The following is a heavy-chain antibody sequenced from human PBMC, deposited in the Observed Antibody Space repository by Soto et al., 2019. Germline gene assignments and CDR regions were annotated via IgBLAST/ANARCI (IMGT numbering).Heavy chain of an antibody. Sequence: GVSLRLSCAASGFTFSSYAMSWVRQAPGKGLEWVSAISGSGGSTYYADSVKGRFTISRDNSKNTLYLQMNSLRAEDTAVYYCAKTGPQAQQLGWFDPWGQGTLVTVSS. V-gene: IGHV3-23*01. D-gene: IGHD6-13*01. J-gene: IGHJ5*02. CDR2: ISGSGGST. CDR3: AKTGPQAQQLGWFDP. CDR1: GFTFSSYA.